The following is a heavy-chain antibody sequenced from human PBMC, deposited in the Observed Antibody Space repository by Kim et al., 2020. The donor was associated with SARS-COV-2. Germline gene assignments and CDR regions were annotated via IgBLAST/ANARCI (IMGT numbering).Heavy chain of an antibody. CDR3: ARGIREYSGSWYFDY. CDR1: GFTVSSNY. J-gene: IGHJ4*02. Sequence: GGSLRLSCAASGFTVSSNYMSWVRQAPGKGLEWVSVIYSGGSTDYADSVKDRFSISRDNSKNMLYLQMNSLRAEDTAVYYCARGIREYSGSWYFDYWGQG. D-gene: IGHD6-13*01. V-gene: IGHV3-66*01. CDR2: IYSGGST.